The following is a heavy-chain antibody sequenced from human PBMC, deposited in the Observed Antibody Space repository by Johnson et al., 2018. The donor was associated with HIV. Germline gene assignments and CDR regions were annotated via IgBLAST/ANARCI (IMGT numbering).Heavy chain of an antibody. J-gene: IGHJ3*02. Sequence: QVQLVESGGGVVQPGGSLRLSCAASGFTFSSYAMHWVRQAPGKGLEWVAVISYDGSNKYYADSVKGRFTISRDNYKNTLYLQMNSLRAEDTAVYYCARVVVLVGAFDIWGQGTMVTVSS. V-gene: IGHV3-30*04. CDR3: ARVVVLVGAFDI. CDR2: ISYDGSNK. CDR1: GFTFSSYA. D-gene: IGHD2-15*01.